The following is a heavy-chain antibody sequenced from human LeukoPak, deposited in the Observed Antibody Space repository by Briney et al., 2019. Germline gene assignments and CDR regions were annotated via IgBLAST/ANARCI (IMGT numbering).Heavy chain of an antibody. V-gene: IGHV3-74*01. CDR2: INSDGSST. CDR3: ARADPYYYDSSGITMDV. D-gene: IGHD3-22*01. CDR1: GFTFSSYW. J-gene: IGHJ6*02. Sequence: PGGSLRLSCAAPGFTFSSYWMHWVRQAPGKGLVWVSRINSDGSSTSYADSVKGRFTISRDNAKNTLYLQMNSLRAEDTAVYYCARADPYYYDSSGITMDVWGQGTTVTVSS.